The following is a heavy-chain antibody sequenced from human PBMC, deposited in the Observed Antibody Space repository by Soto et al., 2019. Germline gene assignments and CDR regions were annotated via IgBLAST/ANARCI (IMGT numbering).Heavy chain of an antibody. CDR3: ARARGYDFWSGWDV. V-gene: IGHV1-69*02. CDR2: IIPILGIA. Sequence: SVKVSCKASGGTFSSYTISWVRQAPGQGLEWMGRIIPILGIANYAQKFQGRVTITADKSTSTAYMELSRLRSDDTAVYYCARARGYDFWSGWDVWGQGTTVTVSS. D-gene: IGHD3-3*01. J-gene: IGHJ6*02. CDR1: GGTFSSYT.